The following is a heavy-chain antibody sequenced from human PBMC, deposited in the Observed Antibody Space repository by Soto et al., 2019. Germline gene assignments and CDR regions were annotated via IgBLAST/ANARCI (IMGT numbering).Heavy chain of an antibody. Sequence: LGESLKISCXGSGYSFTSYWISWVRQMPGKGLEWMGRIDPSDSYTNYSPSFQGHVTISADKSISTAYLQWSSLKASDTAMYYCARLRYSSGWSYYYYYGMDVWGQGTTVTAP. D-gene: IGHD6-19*01. J-gene: IGHJ6*02. CDR2: IDPSDSYT. V-gene: IGHV5-10-1*01. CDR3: ARLRYSSGWSYYYYYGMDV. CDR1: GYSFTSYW.